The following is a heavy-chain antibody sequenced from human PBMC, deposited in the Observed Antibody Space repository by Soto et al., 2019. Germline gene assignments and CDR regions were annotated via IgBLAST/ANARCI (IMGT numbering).Heavy chain of an antibody. V-gene: IGHV3-23*01. Sequence: WGFLRVSCASSGFTFRSYGMPGVRQGPGKGLELVSGILSSGGSTYYADSVKGRFTISRDNSKNELYLQMNSLRAEDTAVYYCAKSRNWNFYDRGGYYVLVLDHWGQGSLVTVSS. CDR1: GFTFRSYG. CDR2: ILSSGGST. J-gene: IGHJ4*02. CDR3: AKSRNWNFYDRGGYYVLVLDH. D-gene: IGHD3-22*01.